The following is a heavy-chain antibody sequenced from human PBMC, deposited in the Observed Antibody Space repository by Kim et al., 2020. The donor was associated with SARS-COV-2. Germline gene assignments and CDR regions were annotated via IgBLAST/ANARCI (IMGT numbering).Heavy chain of an antibody. Sequence: SETLSLTCTVSGGSISSYYWSWIRQPPGKGLEWIGYIYYSGSTNYNPSLKSRVTISVDTSKNQFSLKLSSVTAADTAVYYCARAPPMVRGVNVIFDPWG. D-gene: IGHD3-10*01. CDR2: IYYSGST. V-gene: IGHV4-59*01. J-gene: IGHJ5*02. CDR1: GGSISSYY. CDR3: ARAPPMVRGVNVIFDP.